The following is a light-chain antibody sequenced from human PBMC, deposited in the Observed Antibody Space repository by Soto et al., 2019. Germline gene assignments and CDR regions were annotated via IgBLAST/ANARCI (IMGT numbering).Light chain of an antibody. Sequence: QSVLTQPPSASGTPGQRVTISCSGSSSNIGSNTVNWYQQLPGTAPKLLIYSNNQRPSGVPDRFSGSKSGTSASLAISGLQSEDEADYYCAACDDSLNGPVFGGGTKLTV. CDR3: AACDDSLNGPV. CDR2: SNN. V-gene: IGLV1-44*01. CDR1: SSNIGSNT. J-gene: IGLJ3*02.